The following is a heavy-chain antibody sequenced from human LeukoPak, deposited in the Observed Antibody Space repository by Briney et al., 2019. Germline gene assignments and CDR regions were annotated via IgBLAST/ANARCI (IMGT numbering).Heavy chain of an antibody. V-gene: IGHV4-59*08. D-gene: IGHD6-19*01. CDR2: IYSSGST. J-gene: IGHJ4*02. CDR3: ARLPVAVPGTYSDY. CDR1: GGSISSYY. Sequence: SETLSLTCTVSGGSISSYYWSWIRQPPGKGLEWIGYIYSSGSTNYNPSLKSRVTISMDTPKNQFSLKLSSVTAADTAVYYCARLPVAVPGTYSDYWGQGTLVTVSS.